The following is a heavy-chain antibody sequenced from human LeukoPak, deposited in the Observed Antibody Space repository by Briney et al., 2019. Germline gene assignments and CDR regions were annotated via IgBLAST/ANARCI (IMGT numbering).Heavy chain of an antibody. CDR2: ISSSSSYI. Sequence: GGSLRLSCAASGFTFSTYSMNWVRQAPGKGLEWVSSISSSSSYIYYADSVKGRFTISRDNAKNSLYLQMNSLRAEDTAVYYCARDAGIPGVEWQWLPGAFDIWGQGTMVTVSS. CDR1: GFTFSTYS. CDR3: ARDAGIPGVEWQWLPGAFDI. V-gene: IGHV3-21*01. J-gene: IGHJ3*02. D-gene: IGHD6-19*01.